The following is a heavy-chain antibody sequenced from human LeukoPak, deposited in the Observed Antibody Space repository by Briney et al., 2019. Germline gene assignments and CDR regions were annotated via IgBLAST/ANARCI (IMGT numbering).Heavy chain of an antibody. Sequence: ASVKVSCKASGYTFTSYYMHWVRQAPGQGLEWMGIINPSGGSTSYAQKFQGRVTMTRDTSTSTVYMELSSLRSEDTAVYYCARGDTWIQSYRYYGMDVWGQGTTVTVSS. CDR2: INPSGGST. CDR1: GYTFTSYY. CDR3: ARGDTWIQSYRYYGMDV. D-gene: IGHD5-18*01. J-gene: IGHJ6*02. V-gene: IGHV1-46*01.